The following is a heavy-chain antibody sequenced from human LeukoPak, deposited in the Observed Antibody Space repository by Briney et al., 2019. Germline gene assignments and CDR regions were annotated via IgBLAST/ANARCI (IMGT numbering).Heavy chain of an antibody. CDR1: GFTFSNAW. CDR3: TTEVVAGYSYGLIFDY. V-gene: IGHV3-15*01. CDR2: IKSKTDGGTT. Sequence: GGSLRLSCAASGFTFSNAWMSWVRQAPGKGLEWVGRIKSKTDGGTTDYAAPVKGGFTISRDDSKNTLYLQMNSLKTEDTAVYYCTTEVVAGYSYGLIFDYWGQGTLVTVSS. J-gene: IGHJ4*02. D-gene: IGHD5-18*01.